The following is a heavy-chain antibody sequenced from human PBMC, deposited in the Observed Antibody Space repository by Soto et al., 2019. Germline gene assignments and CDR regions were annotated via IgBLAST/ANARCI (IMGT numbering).Heavy chain of an antibody. Sequence: EVQLVASGGGLVQPGGSLSLSCAASGFTFSDYLMSWVRQAPGKGLEWVANIKQDGTEKYYVYSVKGRFTNSRDNAKNSQYLQMTRLRTEDTAVYYCARLQIVGVNNRYFQHWGQGTLVTVSS. CDR3: ARLQIVGVNNRYFQH. CDR2: IKQDGTEK. CDR1: GFTFSDYL. D-gene: IGHD1-26*01. V-gene: IGHV3-7*05. J-gene: IGHJ1*01.